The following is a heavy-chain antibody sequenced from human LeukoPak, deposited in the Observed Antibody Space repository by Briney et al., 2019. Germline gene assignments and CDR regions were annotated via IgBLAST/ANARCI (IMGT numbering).Heavy chain of an antibody. Sequence: SGTLSLTCAVSGGSISSSNWWSWVRQPPGKGLEWIGEIYHSGSTNYNPSLKSRVTISVDKSKNQFSLKLSSVTAADTAVYYCARAVSYYYDSSGYSPYFDYWGQGPLVTVSS. J-gene: IGHJ4*02. V-gene: IGHV4-4*02. D-gene: IGHD3-22*01. CDR3: ARAVSYYYDSSGYSPYFDY. CDR2: IYHSGST. CDR1: GGSISSSNW.